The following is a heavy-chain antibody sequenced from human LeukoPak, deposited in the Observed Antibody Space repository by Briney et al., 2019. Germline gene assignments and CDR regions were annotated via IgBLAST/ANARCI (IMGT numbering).Heavy chain of an antibody. CDR3: ARHEGSTGYYKY. Sequence: PSETLSLTCTVSGGCITGSYWRWIRQPPGKGLEWIAYIYDGGSTNYNPSLKSRVTISVDTSRNHVSLTLSSVTAAGTAMYYCARHEGSTGYYKYWGQGTLVTVSS. CDR2: IYDGGST. V-gene: IGHV4-59*08. J-gene: IGHJ4*02. CDR1: GGCITGSY. D-gene: IGHD1-26*01.